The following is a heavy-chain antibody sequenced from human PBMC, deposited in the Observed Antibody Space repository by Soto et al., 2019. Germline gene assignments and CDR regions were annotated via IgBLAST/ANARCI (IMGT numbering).Heavy chain of an antibody. CDR2: ISYDGSNK. V-gene: IGHV3-30-3*01. D-gene: IGHD3-3*01. Sequence: QVHLVESGGGVVQPGRSLRLSCAASGFTFSSYAMHWVRQAPGKGLELVSVISYDGSNKYYADSVKGRFTISRDNSKNTLYLQMNSLRAEDTAVYYCARDLVTIFGVVYYGMDVWGQGTTVTVSS. CDR3: ARDLVTIFGVVYYGMDV. J-gene: IGHJ6*02. CDR1: GFTFSSYA.